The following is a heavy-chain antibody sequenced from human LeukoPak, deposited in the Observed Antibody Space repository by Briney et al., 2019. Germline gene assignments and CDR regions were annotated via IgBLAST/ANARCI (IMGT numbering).Heavy chain of an antibody. V-gene: IGHV1-8*01. J-gene: IGHJ4*02. CDR2: MNPNSGNT. Sequence: ASVKVSCKASGYTFTSYDINWVRQATGQGLEWMGWMNPNSGNTGYAQKFQGRVTMTRNTSITTAYMELSSLRSDDTAVYYCARVEEEVLLWSSYWGQGTMVTVSS. CDR1: GYTFTSYD. CDR3: ARVEEEVLLWSSY. D-gene: IGHD3-10*01.